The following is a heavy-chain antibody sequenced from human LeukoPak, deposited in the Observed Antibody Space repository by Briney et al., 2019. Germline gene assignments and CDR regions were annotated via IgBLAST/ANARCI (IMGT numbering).Heavy chain of an antibody. CDR1: GFTFSSFE. CDR3: ARIAAAGSY. V-gene: IGHV3-48*03. J-gene: IGHJ4*02. Sequence: GGSLRLSCAASGFTFSSFEMNWVRQAPGKGLEWVSYISSSGSTIYYADSVKGRFTISGDNAKNSLYLQMNSLRAEDTAVYYCARIAAAGSYWGQGTLVTVSS. D-gene: IGHD6-13*01. CDR2: ISSSGSTI.